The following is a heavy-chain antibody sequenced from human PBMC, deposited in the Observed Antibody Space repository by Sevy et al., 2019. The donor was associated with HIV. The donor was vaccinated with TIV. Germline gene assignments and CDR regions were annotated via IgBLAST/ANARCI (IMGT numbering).Heavy chain of an antibody. CDR1: GFTFNIYT. D-gene: IGHD3-22*01. Sequence: GGSLRLSCAASGFTFNIYTMNWVRQAPGKGLEWVSSISRSSSHIYYADSVKGRFTISRDNAKNSLFLQMNSLRDEDTAVYYCARDKSAYYDSSGPAAFDIWGQGTMVTVSS. CDR3: ARDKSAYYDSSGPAAFDI. J-gene: IGHJ3*02. V-gene: IGHV3-21*01. CDR2: ISRSSSHI.